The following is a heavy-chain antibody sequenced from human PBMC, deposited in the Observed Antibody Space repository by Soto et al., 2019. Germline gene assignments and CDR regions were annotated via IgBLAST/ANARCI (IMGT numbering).Heavy chain of an antibody. CDR3: ARHGFGTLHGLVDV. CDR1: GGSITNYY. J-gene: IGHJ6*02. Sequence: QVQLQESGPGLVKPSETLSLTCTVSGGSITNYYCSWFRQPPGKGLEWIGYIQYSGYSAYNLSLKRXGXXSMDTSKTHFSLMLESVTAAATAVYYCARHGFGTLHGLVDVWGQGTTVIVSS. CDR2: IQYSGYS. V-gene: IGHV4-59*08. D-gene: IGHD3-10*01.